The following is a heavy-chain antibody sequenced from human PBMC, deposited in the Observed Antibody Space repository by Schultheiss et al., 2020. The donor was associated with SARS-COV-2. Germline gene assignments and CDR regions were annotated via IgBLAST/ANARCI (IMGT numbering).Heavy chain of an antibody. D-gene: IGHD6-19*01. CDR3: AKDHDPIAVAGTTDY. J-gene: IGHJ4*02. V-gene: IGHV3-30-3*01. CDR1: GSTFSIYA. Sequence: GESLKISCAASGSTFSIYAMHWVRQAPGKGLEWVAIISYDGGNKYYAESVKGRFTISRDNSKNTLYLQMNSLRAEDTAVYYCAKDHDPIAVAGTTDYWGQGTLVTVSS. CDR2: ISYDGGNK.